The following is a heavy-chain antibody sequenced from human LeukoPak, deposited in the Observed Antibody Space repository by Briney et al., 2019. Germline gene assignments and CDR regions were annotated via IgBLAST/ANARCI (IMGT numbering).Heavy chain of an antibody. Sequence: GGSLRLSCAATGFTFSRYAMHWVRQAPGKGLEWVSFLHLDGRKDDYADSVKGRFTICRDNSKNTLHLQMYSLRAEDTAVYYCAKSYYPGSGIYHYYLDVWGKGTTVIVSS. V-gene: IGHV3-30*02. CDR2: LHLDGRKD. CDR3: AKSYYPGSGIYHYYLDV. D-gene: IGHD3-10*01. CDR1: GFTFSRYA. J-gene: IGHJ6*03.